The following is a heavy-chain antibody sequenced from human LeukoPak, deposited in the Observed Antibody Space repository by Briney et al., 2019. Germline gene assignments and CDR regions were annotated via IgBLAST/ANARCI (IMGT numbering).Heavy chain of an antibody. J-gene: IGHJ3*02. CDR2: INSDGCST. D-gene: IGHD3-10*01. V-gene: IGHV3-74*01. Sequence: GGSLRLSCAASGFTFSSYWMHWVRQVPGKGLVWVSRINSDGCSTSYADSVKGRFTISRDNAKNTLYVQMNSLRAEDTAVYYRSTGSGHAFDIWGRGTMVTVSS. CDR1: GFTFSSYW. CDR3: STGSGHAFDI.